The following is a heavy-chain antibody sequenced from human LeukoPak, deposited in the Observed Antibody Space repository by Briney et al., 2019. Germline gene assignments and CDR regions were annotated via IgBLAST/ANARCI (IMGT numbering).Heavy chain of an antibody. Sequence: GGSLGLSCAASGFTFSSYSMNWVRQAPGKGLEWVSSISSSSSYIYYADSVKGRFTISRDNAKNSLYLQMNSLRAEDTAVYYCARALDYYYDSSGHIDYWGQGTLVTVSS. V-gene: IGHV3-21*01. CDR3: ARALDYYYDSSGHIDY. CDR1: GFTFSSYS. CDR2: ISSSSSYI. J-gene: IGHJ4*02. D-gene: IGHD3-22*01.